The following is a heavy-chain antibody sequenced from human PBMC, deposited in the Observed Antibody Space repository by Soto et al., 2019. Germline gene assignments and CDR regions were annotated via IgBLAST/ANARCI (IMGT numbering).Heavy chain of an antibody. Sequence: GSLRLSCAASGFTFSSYEMNWVRQAPGTGLEWVSYISSSGSIIYYADSVKGRFTISRDNAKNSLYLQMNSLRAEDTAVYYWARGTGSETRNSRVYYYYYGMDVWGQGTTVTVSS. CDR1: GFTFSSYE. CDR3: ARGTGSETRNSRVYYYYYGMDV. J-gene: IGHJ6*02. D-gene: IGHD3-10*01. CDR2: ISSSGSII. V-gene: IGHV3-48*03.